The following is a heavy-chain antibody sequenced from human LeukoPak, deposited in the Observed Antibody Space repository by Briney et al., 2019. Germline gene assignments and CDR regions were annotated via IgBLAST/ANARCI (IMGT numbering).Heavy chain of an antibody. D-gene: IGHD2-8*01. J-gene: IGHJ4*02. CDR3: AREEDLPRRYCTNGVCYGNYFDY. Sequence: ASVKVSCEASGYTFTSYGIRWVQQAPGQGLEWMGWISAYNGNTNYEQKLQGRVTMTKDPSTRTADMELRSLRSDDTAVYYWAREEDLPRRYCTNGVCYGNYFDYWGQGTLVTVSS. CDR1: GYTFTSYG. CDR2: ISAYNGNT. V-gene: IGHV1-18*01.